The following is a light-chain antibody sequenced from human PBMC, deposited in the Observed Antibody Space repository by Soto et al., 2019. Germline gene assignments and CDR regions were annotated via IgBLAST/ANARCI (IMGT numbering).Light chain of an antibody. V-gene: IGKV3-15*01. CDR3: QQYDNWSPLT. Sequence: EIVMTQSPATLSVSPGERATLSCRASQSVSSNLAWYQQKPGQAPRLLIYGASTRATGFPARFSGSGSGTEFTLTISSLQSEDCAVYYCQQYDNWSPLTFGQGTRLEIK. CDR2: GAS. J-gene: IGKJ5*01. CDR1: QSVSSN.